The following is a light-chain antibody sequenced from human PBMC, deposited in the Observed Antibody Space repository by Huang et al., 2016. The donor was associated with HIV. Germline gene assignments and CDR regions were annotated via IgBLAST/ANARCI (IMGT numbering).Light chain of an antibody. V-gene: IGKV1-NL1*01. CDR2: GAS. CDR1: QDISSS. CDR3: QQYYLTPYS. Sequence: DIQLTQSPSSLSASVGGRVTITCRASQDISSSLAWYQQKPGKAPTLLLSGASRLESGVPSRFGGSGSGTEYTLIIDSLQPEDFASYLCQQYYLTPYSFGQGTKLEI. J-gene: IGKJ2*01.